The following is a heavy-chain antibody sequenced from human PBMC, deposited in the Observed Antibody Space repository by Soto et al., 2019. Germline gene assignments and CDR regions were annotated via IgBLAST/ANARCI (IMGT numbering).Heavy chain of an antibody. CDR1: GGTFSSYA. CDR3: ARWLQPMPYFDY. D-gene: IGHD5-18*01. CDR2: IIPIFGTA. V-gene: IGHV1-69*12. Sequence: QVQLVQSGAEVKKPGSSVKVSCKASGGTFSSYAISWVRQAPGQGLEWMGGIIPIFGTANYAQKFQGRVTITADESPSTAYMELSTLRSEDTAVYYCARWLQPMPYFDYWGQGTLVTVSS. J-gene: IGHJ4*02.